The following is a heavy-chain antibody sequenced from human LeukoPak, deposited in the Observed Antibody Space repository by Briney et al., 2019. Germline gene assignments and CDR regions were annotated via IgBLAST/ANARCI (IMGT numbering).Heavy chain of an antibody. D-gene: IGHD1-1*01. J-gene: IGHJ6*03. V-gene: IGHV3-48*01. Sequence: PGGSLRLSCAASGFTFSSYSMNWVRQAPGKGREGVSYISRRSSNIYYADSVKGRFTITRDDAKNSLYLQMNSLRAEDTAAYYCAREDNLGNYYNFYMDVWGKGTTVSVSS. CDR3: AREDNLGNYYNFYMDV. CDR2: ISRRSSNI. CDR1: GFTFSSYS.